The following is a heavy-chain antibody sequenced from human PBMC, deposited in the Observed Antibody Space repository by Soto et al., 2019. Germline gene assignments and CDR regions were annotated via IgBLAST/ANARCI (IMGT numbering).Heavy chain of an antibody. V-gene: IGHV4-39*01. CDR1: GGSISTYSYY. D-gene: IGHD3-22*01. Sequence: SETLSLTCTVSGGSISTYSYYWGWIRQPPGKGPEWIGSMYFSGSSYYNPSLKSRVTMSVDTSKTQFSLKLSSVTAADSVVYYCARQAGGDSSGYSLDYFDYWGQGALVT. CDR2: MYFSGSS. J-gene: IGHJ4*02. CDR3: ARQAGGDSSGYSLDYFDY.